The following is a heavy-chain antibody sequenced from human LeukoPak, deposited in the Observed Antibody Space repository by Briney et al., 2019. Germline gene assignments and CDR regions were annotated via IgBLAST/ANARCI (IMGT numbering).Heavy chain of an antibody. CDR2: ISYDGSNK. CDR3: AREGRYFDWLLSGPFDY. V-gene: IGHV3-30-3*01. Sequence: PGGSLRLSCAASGFTFSSYAMHWVRQAPGKGLEWVAVISYDGSNKYYADSVKGRFTISRDNSKNTLYLQMNSLRAEDTAVYYCAREGRYFDWLLSGPFDYWGQGTLVTVSS. CDR1: GFTFSSYA. J-gene: IGHJ4*02. D-gene: IGHD3-9*01.